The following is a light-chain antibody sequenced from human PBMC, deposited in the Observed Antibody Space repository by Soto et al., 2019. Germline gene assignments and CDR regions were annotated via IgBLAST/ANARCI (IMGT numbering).Light chain of an antibody. Sequence: EIVLTQSPGTLSLSPGERATLSCRASQSICSTYLAWYQQKPGQAPRLLIYDVSTRATGIPDRFSGSGSGTDFTLTITRLEPEDFAVYYCHQYGCSPITFGQGTRLEI. J-gene: IGKJ5*01. CDR2: DVS. V-gene: IGKV3-20*01. CDR3: HQYGCSPIT. CDR1: QSICSTY.